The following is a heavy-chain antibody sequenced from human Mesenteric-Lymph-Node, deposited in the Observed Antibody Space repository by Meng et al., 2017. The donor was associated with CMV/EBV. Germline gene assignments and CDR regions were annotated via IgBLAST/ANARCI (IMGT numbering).Heavy chain of an antibody. V-gene: IGHV3-21*04. J-gene: IGHJ4*02. Sequence: GESLKISCTASGFTFSNSTMNWVRQAPGKGLEWVSSISETSSHTFYADSVRGRFTISRDNAQNSLYLQMNSLRAEDTALYYCARDTGAYCSSTSCSYYFDYWGQGTLVTVSS. CDR3: ARDTGAYCSSTSCSYYFDY. CDR2: ISETSSHT. CDR1: GFTFSNST. D-gene: IGHD2-2*01.